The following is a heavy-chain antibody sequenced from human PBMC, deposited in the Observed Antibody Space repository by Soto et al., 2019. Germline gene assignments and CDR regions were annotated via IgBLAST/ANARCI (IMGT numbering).Heavy chain of an antibody. D-gene: IGHD6-13*01. Sequence: VQLQESGPGLVKPSGTLSLTCAVSGGSISSSNLWTWVRQPPGKGLEWIGEIYHGGSTNYNPSLKSRVTISVDKSKNQFSLRLSSVTAADTAVYYCARSPRSIAAGGIDYWGQGILVTVSS. CDR1: GGSISSSNL. V-gene: IGHV4-4*02. CDR3: ARSPRSIAAGGIDY. J-gene: IGHJ4*02. CDR2: IYHGGST.